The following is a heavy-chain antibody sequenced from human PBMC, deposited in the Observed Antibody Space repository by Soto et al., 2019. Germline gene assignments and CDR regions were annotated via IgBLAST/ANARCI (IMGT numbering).Heavy chain of an antibody. Sequence: SGPTLVNPTETLTLTCSVSGFSLTNARMGVSWIRQPPGKALEWLAHIVSNDEESYSTSLKSRLTISKDTSKSQVVLTMTNMDPVDTGTYYCARTGYDRYYYHYYMDVWGQGTTVPVSS. CDR3: ARTGYDRYYYHYYMDV. V-gene: IGHV2-26*01. D-gene: IGHD5-12*01. J-gene: IGHJ6*03. CDR2: IVSNDEE. CDR1: GFSLTNARMG.